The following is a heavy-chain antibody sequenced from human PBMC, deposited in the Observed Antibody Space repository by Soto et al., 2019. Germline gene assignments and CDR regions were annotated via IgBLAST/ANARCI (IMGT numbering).Heavy chain of an antibody. CDR3: ASWAYASHEDQFQH. CDR2: IRQDGSEE. Sequence: EVQLVESGGGFVQPGGSLRLSCAGSGFRFSSSWMSWVRQAPGKGLEWVAHIRQDGSEEYYVDSAKGRFTISRDNTKTSLYLHMNNLRAEDTAVYYCASWAYASHEDQFQHCGQGTLVIVSS. V-gene: IGHV3-7*01. CDR1: GFRFSSSW. D-gene: IGHD2-21*01. J-gene: IGHJ1*01.